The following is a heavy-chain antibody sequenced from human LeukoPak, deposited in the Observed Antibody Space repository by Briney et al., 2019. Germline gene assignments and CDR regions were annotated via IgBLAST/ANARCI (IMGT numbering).Heavy chain of an antibody. CDR2: INPNSGGT. Sequence: ASVKVSCKASGYTFTGYSMHWVRQAPGQGLEWMGWINPNSGGTNYAQKFQGRVTMTRDTSISTAYMELSRLRSDDTAVYYCARVTIFMAARPESDYYYGMDVWGQGTTVTVSS. J-gene: IGHJ6*02. D-gene: IGHD6-6*01. CDR3: ARVTIFMAARPESDYYYGMDV. CDR1: GYTFTGYS. V-gene: IGHV1-2*02.